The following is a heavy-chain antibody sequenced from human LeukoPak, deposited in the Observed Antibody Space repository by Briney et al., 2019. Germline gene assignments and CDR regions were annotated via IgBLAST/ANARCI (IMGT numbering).Heavy chain of an antibody. CDR3: ARMGIAAVGAYYFDY. J-gene: IGHJ4*02. CDR1: GFTFSSYA. Sequence: GGSLRLSCAASGFTFSSYAMTWVRQAPEKGLEWVSAISGSGGSTYYADSVKGRFTISRDNAKNSLYLQMASLRAEDTAVYYCARMGIAAVGAYYFDYWGQGTLVAVSS. D-gene: IGHD6-13*01. CDR2: ISGSGGST. V-gene: IGHV3-23*01.